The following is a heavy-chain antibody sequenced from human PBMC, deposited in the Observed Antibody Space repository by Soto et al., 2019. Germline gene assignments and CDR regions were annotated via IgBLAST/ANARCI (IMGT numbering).Heavy chain of an antibody. Sequence: EVQLLESGGGLVQPGGSLRLSCAASGFTFSSYAMSWVRQAPGKGLEWVSAISGSGGSTYYADSVKGRFTISRDNSKNTLYLQMNSLRAEDTAVYYCAKDSPRAVAGTPAFDYWGQGTLVTVSS. CDR3: AKDSPRAVAGTPAFDY. CDR2: ISGSGGST. J-gene: IGHJ4*02. D-gene: IGHD6-19*01. CDR1: GFTFSSYA. V-gene: IGHV3-23*01.